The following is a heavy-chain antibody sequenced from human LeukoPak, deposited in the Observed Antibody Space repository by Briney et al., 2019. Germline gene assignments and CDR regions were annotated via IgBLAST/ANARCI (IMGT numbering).Heavy chain of an antibody. Sequence: PSETLPLTCDVYGESFSGYYWSWIRQPPGKGLEWIGEINHSGSTNYNPSLKSRVTISVDTSKNQFSLKLSSVTAADTAVYYCARTGMATSQASDYWGQGTLVTVSS. CDR2: INHSGST. V-gene: IGHV4-34*01. CDR1: GESFSGYY. J-gene: IGHJ4*02. D-gene: IGHD5-24*01. CDR3: ARTGMATSQASDY.